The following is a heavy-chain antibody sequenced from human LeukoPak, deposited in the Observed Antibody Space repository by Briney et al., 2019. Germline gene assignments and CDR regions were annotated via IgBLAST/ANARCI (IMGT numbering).Heavy chain of an antibody. CDR3: ARDQDCSSTSCPPVVYYYYGMDV. D-gene: IGHD2-2*01. CDR2: INPNSGGT. J-gene: IGHJ6*02. V-gene: IGHV1-2*02. Sequence: ASVKVSCKASGYTFTGYYMHWVRQAPGQGLEWTGWINPNSGGTNYAQKFQGRVTMTRDTSISTAYMELSRLRSDDTAVYYCARDQDCSSTSCPPVVYYYYGMDVWGQGTTVTVSS. CDR1: GYTFTGYY.